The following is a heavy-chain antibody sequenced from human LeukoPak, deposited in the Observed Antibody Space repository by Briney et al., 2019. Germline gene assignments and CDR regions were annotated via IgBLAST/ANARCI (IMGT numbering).Heavy chain of an antibody. CDR1: VFTFGDYA. V-gene: IGHV3-49*03. CDR3: TKGDYHAY. J-gene: IGHJ4*02. CDR2: IRSNTYGGTA. Sequence: GVSLRLFCTASVFTFGDYAMSCFRQAPGKGLEWVGFIRSNTYGGTAEYPASVKGTFTLSRDNSTSIAYLQMTRLTTQDPAVYYCTKGDYHAYWGQPTPATVSS.